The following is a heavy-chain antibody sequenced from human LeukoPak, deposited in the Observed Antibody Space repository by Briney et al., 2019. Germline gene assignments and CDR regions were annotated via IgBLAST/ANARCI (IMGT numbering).Heavy chain of an antibody. V-gene: IGHV3-21*05. CDR1: GFTFSLYA. CDR3: ARDTYQPSLIDY. D-gene: IGHD2-2*01. J-gene: IGHJ4*02. CDR2: IDSGSDDI. Sequence: PGGSLRLPCAASGFTFSLYAMNWVRQSPGKGLEGVSYIDSGSDDIHYAHSVRGRFTISRDNAKNTLYLQKKSLRAEDTAVYYCARDTYQPSLIDYWGQGTLVTVSS.